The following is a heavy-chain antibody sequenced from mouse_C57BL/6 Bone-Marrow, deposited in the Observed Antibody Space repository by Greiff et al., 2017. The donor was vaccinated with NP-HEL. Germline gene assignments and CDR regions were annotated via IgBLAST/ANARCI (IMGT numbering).Heavy chain of an antibody. V-gene: IGHV1-26*01. Sequence: VHVKQSGPELVKPGASVKISCKASGYTFTDYYMNWVKQSHGKSLEWIGDINPNNGGTSYNQKFKGKATLTVDKSSSTAYMELRSLTSEDSAVYYCASPFYDGSSSYAMDYWGQGTSVTVSS. J-gene: IGHJ4*01. CDR2: INPNNGGT. CDR1: GYTFTDYY. D-gene: IGHD1-1*01. CDR3: ASPFYDGSSSYAMDY.